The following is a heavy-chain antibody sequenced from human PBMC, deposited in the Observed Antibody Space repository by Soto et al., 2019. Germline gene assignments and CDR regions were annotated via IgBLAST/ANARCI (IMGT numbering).Heavy chain of an antibody. Sequence: GESLKISCKGSGYSFAGYWITWVRQKPGKGLEWMGRIDPSDSQTYYSPSFRGHVTISVTKSITTVFLQWSSLRASDTAMYYCARQIYDSDTGPNFQYYFDSWGQGTPVTGSS. V-gene: IGHV5-10-1*01. D-gene: IGHD3-22*01. J-gene: IGHJ4*02. CDR2: IDPSDSQT. CDR3: ARQIYDSDTGPNFQYYFDS. CDR1: GYSFAGYW.